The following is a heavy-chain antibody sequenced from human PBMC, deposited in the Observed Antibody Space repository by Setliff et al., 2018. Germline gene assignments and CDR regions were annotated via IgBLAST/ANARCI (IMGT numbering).Heavy chain of an antibody. CDR1: GGSFSGYY. Sequence: SETLSLTCAVYGGSFSGYYWSWIRQPPGKRLEWIGEIIHSGSTNYNPSLKSRVTTSMDTPKNQFSLKVSSVTAADTAVYYFARSFSRREKFLLDYWGQGALVTVSS. CDR2: IIHSGST. CDR3: ARSFSRREKFLLDY. J-gene: IGHJ4*02. V-gene: IGHV4-34*12.